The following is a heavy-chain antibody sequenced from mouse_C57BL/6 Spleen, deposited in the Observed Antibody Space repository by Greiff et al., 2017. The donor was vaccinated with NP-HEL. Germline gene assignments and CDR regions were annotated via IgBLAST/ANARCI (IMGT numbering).Heavy chain of an antibody. J-gene: IGHJ3*01. CDR3: VRELGLAY. CDR1: GFSFNTYA. CDR2: IRSKSNNYAT. Sequence: EVKLQESGGGLVQPKGSLKLSCAASGFSFNTYAMNWVRQAPGKGLEWVARIRSKSNNYATYYADSVKDRFTISRDDSESMLYLQMNNLKTEDTAMYYCVRELGLAYWGQGTLVTVSA. D-gene: IGHD4-1*01. V-gene: IGHV10-1*01.